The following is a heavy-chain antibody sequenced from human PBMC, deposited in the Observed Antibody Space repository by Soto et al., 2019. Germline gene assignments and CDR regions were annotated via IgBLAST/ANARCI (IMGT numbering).Heavy chain of an antibody. CDR1: GGTLSSYA. J-gene: IGHJ6*02. D-gene: IGHD6-13*01. Sequence: GASAKVSCKASGGTLSSYAISWVRQATGQGLEWMGGIIPIFGTANYAQKFQGRVTITADESTSTAYMELSSLRSEDTAVYYCARDPLKDSSSWRWYVWGVANYYYYGMDVWGQGTPVTVSS. CDR2: IIPIFGTA. V-gene: IGHV1-69*01. CDR3: ARDPLKDSSSWRWYVWGVANYYYYGMDV.